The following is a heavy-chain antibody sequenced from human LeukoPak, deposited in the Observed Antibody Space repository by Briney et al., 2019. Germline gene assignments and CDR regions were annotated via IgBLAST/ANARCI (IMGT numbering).Heavy chain of an antibody. V-gene: IGHV4-38-2*02. CDR2: IYHSGST. J-gene: IGHJ1*01. D-gene: IGHD5-24*01. Sequence: PSETLSLTCTVSGYSISSGYYWGWIRQPPGKGLEWIGSIYHSGSTYYNPSLKSRVTISVDTSKNQFSLKLSSVTAADTAVYYCARQHLRRDGYNTAEYFQHWGQGTLVTVSS. CDR3: ARQHLRRDGYNTAEYFQH. CDR1: GYSISSGYY.